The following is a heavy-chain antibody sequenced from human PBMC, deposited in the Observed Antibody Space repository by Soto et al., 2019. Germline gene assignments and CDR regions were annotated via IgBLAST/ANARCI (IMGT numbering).Heavy chain of an antibody. V-gene: IGHV4-4*02. D-gene: IGHD1-7*01. CDR1: GGSFTSNNW. J-gene: IGHJ4*02. Sequence: XETLSLTCSVAGGSFTSNNWWTWVRQPPGQGLEWIGEIYRTGSTNYNPSLKSRVTISLDKSENQFSLKVTSLTAADTAVYYCASRDPGTSVDYWGQGTLVTVSS. CDR2: IYRTGST. CDR3: ASRDPGTSVDY.